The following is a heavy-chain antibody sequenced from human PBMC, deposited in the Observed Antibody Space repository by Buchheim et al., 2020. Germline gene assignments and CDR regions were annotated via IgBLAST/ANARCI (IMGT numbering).Heavy chain of an antibody. V-gene: IGHV4-4*02. CDR2: IYHSGST. D-gene: IGHD2-21*01. J-gene: IGHJ6*02. CDR3: ARIPYYYYYGLDV. Sequence: QVQLQESGPGLVKPSGTLSLTCDVSGGSISSNYWWSWVSQPPGMGLEWIGEIYHSGSTNYNPSPKSRVTISVDKSKNQFSLKLTSVTAADTAVYYCARIPYYYYYGLDVWGQGTT. CDR1: GGSISSNYW.